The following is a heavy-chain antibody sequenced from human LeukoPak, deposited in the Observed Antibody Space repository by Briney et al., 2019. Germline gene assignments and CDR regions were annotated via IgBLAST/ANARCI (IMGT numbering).Heavy chain of an antibody. CDR2: IRSSSSTI. CDR3: ARVQWFFAFDI. CDR1: GFTFSSYW. D-gene: IGHD3-22*01. Sequence: GGSLRLSCAAAGFTFSSYWMNWVRQAPGKGLEWVSYIRSSSSTIFYADSVKGRFTISRDNAMDSLYLQMNSLRAEDTATYYCARVQWFFAFDIWGQGTMVTVSS. V-gene: IGHV3-48*01. J-gene: IGHJ3*02.